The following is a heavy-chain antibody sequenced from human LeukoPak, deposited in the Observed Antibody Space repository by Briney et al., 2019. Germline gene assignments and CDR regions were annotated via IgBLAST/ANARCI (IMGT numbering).Heavy chain of an antibody. CDR1: GFTFSSYW. CDR3: ARDLLTETRLLWFGELKYGMDV. CDR2: INSDGSST. Sequence: GGSLRLSCAASGFTFSSYWMHWVRQAPGKGLVWVSRINSDGSSTSYADSVKGRFTISRDNAKNTLYLQMNSLRAEDTAVYYCARDLLTETRLLWFGELKYGMDVWGKGTTVTVSS. D-gene: IGHD3-10*01. V-gene: IGHV3-74*01. J-gene: IGHJ6*04.